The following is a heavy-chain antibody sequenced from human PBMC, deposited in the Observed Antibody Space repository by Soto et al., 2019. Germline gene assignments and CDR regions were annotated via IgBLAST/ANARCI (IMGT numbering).Heavy chain of an antibody. Sequence: EVQLVESGGGLVQPGGSLRLSCEASGFTFSSYARDWVRQAPGKGLEYVSALSPDGGSTSYVNSVKGRFTISRDNSKSTLYLQMGSLRGEDLAVYYCARGQTWAHFDYWGQGTLVTVSS. D-gene: IGHD1-26*01. J-gene: IGHJ4*02. CDR2: LSPDGGST. CDR3: ARGQTWAHFDY. CDR1: GFTFSSYA. V-gene: IGHV3-64*01.